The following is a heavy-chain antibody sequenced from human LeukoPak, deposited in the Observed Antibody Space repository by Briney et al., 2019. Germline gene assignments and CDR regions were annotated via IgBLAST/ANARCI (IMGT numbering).Heavy chain of an antibody. D-gene: IGHD6-19*01. V-gene: IGHV4-39*01. CDR3: ARPGTSYSSAAGVDY. CDR2: IYYSGST. Sequence: SETLSLTCTVSGGSISSSSYYWGWIRQPPVKGLEWIGSIYYSGSTYYNPSLKSRVTISVDTSKNQFSLKLSSVTAADTAVYYCARPGTSYSSAAGVDYWGQGTLVTVSS. J-gene: IGHJ4*02. CDR1: GGSISSSSYY.